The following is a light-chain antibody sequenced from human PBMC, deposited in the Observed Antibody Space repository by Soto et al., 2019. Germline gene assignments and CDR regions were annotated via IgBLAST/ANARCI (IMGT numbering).Light chain of an antibody. CDR3: CSYAGSTTHVV. CDR2: EVS. CDR1: SSDVGSYNL. V-gene: IGLV2-23*02. J-gene: IGLJ2*01. Sequence: QSALTQPASVSGSPGQSITISCTGTSSDVGSYNLVSWYQQYPGKAPKFIIYEVSKRPSGVSNRFSGSKSGNTASLTISGLQAEDEAEYYCCSYAGSTTHVVFGGGTKLTVL.